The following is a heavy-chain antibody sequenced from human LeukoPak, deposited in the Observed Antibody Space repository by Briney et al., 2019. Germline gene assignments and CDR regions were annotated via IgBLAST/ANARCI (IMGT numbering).Heavy chain of an antibody. V-gene: IGHV5-51*01. D-gene: IGHD3-16*01. CDR3: ARSPPGGDYYYYGMDV. J-gene: IGHJ6*02. CDR1: GYSFTSYW. CDR2: IYPGDSDT. Sequence: GESLQISCKGSGYSFTSYWIGWVRQMPGKGLEWMGIIYPGDSDTRYSPSFQGQVTISADKSISTAYLQWSSLKASDTAMYYCARSPPGGDYYYYGMDVWGQGTTVTVSS.